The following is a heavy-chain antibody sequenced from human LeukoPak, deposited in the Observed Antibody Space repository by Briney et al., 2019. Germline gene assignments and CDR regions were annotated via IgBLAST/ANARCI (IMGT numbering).Heavy chain of an antibody. CDR3: ARENSSGPPRYYFDY. V-gene: IGHV1-69*13. D-gene: IGHD3-22*01. CDR1: GGTFSSYA. J-gene: IGHJ4*02. Sequence: SVKVSCKASGGTFSSYAISWVRQAPEQGLEWMGGIIPIFGTANYAQKFQGRVTITADESTSTAYMELSSLRSEDTAVYYCARENSSGPPRYYFDYRGQGTLVTVSS. CDR2: IIPIFGTA.